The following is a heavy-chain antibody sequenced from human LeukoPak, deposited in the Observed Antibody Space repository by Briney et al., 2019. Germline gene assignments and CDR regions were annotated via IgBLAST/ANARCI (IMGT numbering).Heavy chain of an antibody. CDR3: ARHRDYYYYYMDV. CDR1: GGSISSSSYF. D-gene: IGHD3-10*01. CDR2: IYYSGTT. J-gene: IGHJ6*03. V-gene: IGHV4-39*01. Sequence: SETLSLTCTVSGGSISSSSYFWGWIRQPPGKGLEWIGSIYYSGTTYYDPSLKSRVTISVDTSKNQFSLKSHSVTAADTAVYYCARHRDYYYYYMDVWGKGTTVTVSS.